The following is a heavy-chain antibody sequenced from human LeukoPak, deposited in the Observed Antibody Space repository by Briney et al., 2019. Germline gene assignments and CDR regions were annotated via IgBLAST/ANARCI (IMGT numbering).Heavy chain of an antibody. V-gene: IGHV4-39*01. D-gene: IGHD3-3*01. Sequence: PSVTLSLTCTVSGGSISSSSYYWGWIPQPPGEGLEWIGSIYYSRSTYYHPALKSRVTISVDTSKNQFSLKLSSVTAADTAVYYCARGPYYDFWSGYLPFDYWGQGTLVTVSS. CDR3: ARGPYYDFWSGYLPFDY. CDR1: GGSISSSSYY. CDR2: IYYSRST. J-gene: IGHJ4*02.